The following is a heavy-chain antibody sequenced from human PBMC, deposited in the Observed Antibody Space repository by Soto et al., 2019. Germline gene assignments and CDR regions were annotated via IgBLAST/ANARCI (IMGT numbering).Heavy chain of an antibody. CDR2: INSDGRST. D-gene: IGHD6-6*01. V-gene: IGHV3-74*01. CDR1: GFTFSSYW. Sequence: GGSLRLSCAASGFTFSSYWMHWVRQAPGKGLVWVSRINSDGRSTSYAASVKGRFTISRDNAKNTLYLQMNSLRAEDTAVYYCASSSSSFYYYYMDVWGKGTKVTVSS. J-gene: IGHJ6*03. CDR3: ASSSSSFYYYYMDV.